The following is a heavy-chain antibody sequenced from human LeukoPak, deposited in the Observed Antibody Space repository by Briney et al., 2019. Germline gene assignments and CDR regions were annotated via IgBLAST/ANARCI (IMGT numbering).Heavy chain of an antibody. V-gene: IGHV3-23*01. CDR2: IGASGGST. CDR3: AKAEGYDILTGLDY. J-gene: IGHJ4*02. D-gene: IGHD3-9*01. Sequence: GGSLRLSCATSGFTFSSYAMSWVRQAPGKGLEWVSGIGASGGSTYYADSVKGRFTLSRDNSKNTLYLQMNSLRTEDTAVYYCAKAEGYDILTGLDYWGQGTLVSV. CDR1: GFTFSSYA.